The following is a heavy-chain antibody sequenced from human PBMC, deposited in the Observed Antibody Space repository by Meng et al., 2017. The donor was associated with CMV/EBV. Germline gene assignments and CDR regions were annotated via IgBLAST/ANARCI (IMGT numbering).Heavy chain of an antibody. V-gene: IGHV1-18*01. D-gene: IGHD2-15*01. Sequence: QVQLVVSGAEGKKPWASVKVSCKASGYTFTSYGISWVRQAPGQGLEWMGWISAYNGNTNYAQKLQGRVTMTTDTSTSTAYMELRSMRSDDTAVYYCARDPAWSVITPRRGFDYWGQGTLVTVSS. CDR1: GYTFTSYG. CDR2: ISAYNGNT. J-gene: IGHJ4*02. CDR3: ARDPAWSVITPRRGFDY.